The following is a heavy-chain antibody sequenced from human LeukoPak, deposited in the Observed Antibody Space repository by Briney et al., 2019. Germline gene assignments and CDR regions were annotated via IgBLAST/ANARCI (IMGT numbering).Heavy chain of an antibody. J-gene: IGHJ3*02. V-gene: IGHV3-30*04. CDR2: ISYDGSIK. D-gene: IGHD4-17*01. Sequence: GRSLRLSCAASGSTFSNFAMHWVRQAPGKGLEWVAVISYDGSIKYYADSVKGRFTISRDNSKNTLYLQMNSLRAEDTAVYYCAREDMTTVTTRWAFDIWGQGSMVTVSS. CDR1: GSTFSNFA. CDR3: AREDMTTVTTRWAFDI.